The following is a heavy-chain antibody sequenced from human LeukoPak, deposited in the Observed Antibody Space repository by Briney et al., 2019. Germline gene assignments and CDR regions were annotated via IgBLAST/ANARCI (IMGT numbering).Heavy chain of an antibody. CDR1: GFTFSSYW. V-gene: IGHV3-74*01. CDR3: ARPFLAAAGIFDY. CDR2: INSDGSST. J-gene: IGHJ4*02. Sequence: SGGSLRLSCAASGFTFSSYWMHWVRQAPGKGLVWVSRINSDGSSTSYADSVKGRFTISRDNAKNTLYLQMNSLRAEDTAVYYCARPFLAAAGIFDYWGQGTLVTVSS. D-gene: IGHD6-13*01.